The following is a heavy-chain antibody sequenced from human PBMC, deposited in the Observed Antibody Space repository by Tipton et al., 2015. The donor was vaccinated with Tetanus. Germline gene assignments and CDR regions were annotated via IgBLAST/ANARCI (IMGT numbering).Heavy chain of an antibody. Sequence: SLRLSCAASGVAFSSFAMHWVRQAPGKGLEWVAVISYDGSENNYADSVKGRFTISRDNSKNMLYLQMNSLTTEDTAVYYCAREWTSTVTSKYDYWGQGTLVTVSS. CDR3: AREWTSTVTSKYDY. CDR1: GVAFSSFA. D-gene: IGHD4-17*01. V-gene: IGHV3-30*04. CDR2: ISYDGSEN. J-gene: IGHJ4*02.